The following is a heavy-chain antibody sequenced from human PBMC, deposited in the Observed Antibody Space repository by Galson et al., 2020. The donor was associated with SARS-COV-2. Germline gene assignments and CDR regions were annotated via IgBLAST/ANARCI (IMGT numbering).Heavy chain of an antibody. CDR1: GGSISSSSYY. Sequence: SETLSLTCTVSGGSISSSSYYWGWIRQPPGKGLEWIGSIYYSGSTYYNPSLKSRVTISVDTSKNQFSLKLSSVTAADTAVYYCARLLDCSGGSCPHNWFDPWGQGTLVTVS. CDR2: IYYSGST. D-gene: IGHD2-15*01. CDR3: ARLLDCSGGSCPHNWFDP. V-gene: IGHV4-39*01. J-gene: IGHJ5*02.